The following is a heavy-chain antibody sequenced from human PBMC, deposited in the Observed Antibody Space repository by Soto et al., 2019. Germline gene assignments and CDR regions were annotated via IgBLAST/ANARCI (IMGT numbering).Heavy chain of an antibody. CDR2: IYSGGGK. V-gene: IGHV3-53*01. CDR1: GFTVTAYY. Sequence: EAQLVESGGGLIQPGGSLRLSCAASGFTVTAYYVAWVRQAPGRGLEWVSLIYSGGGKYYADSVKGRFTISRDTSEKTFYLQMNSLRSEDTAVYYCARSDPAYAYGLNVWGQGTTVTVSS. CDR3: ARSDPAYAYGLNV. D-gene: IGHD3-10*01. J-gene: IGHJ6*02.